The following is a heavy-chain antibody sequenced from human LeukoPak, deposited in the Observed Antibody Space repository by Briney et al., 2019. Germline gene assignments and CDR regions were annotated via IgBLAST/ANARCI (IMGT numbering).Heavy chain of an antibody. V-gene: IGHV4-34*01. Sequence: SETLSLTCAVYGESFSGYYWSWLRQPPGKGLEWIGEINHSGSTNYNPSLKSRVTISLDTSKNQFSLKLTSVTAADTAVYYCAREGIAAAAIDYWGQGNLVTVSS. D-gene: IGHD6-13*01. CDR2: INHSGST. J-gene: IGHJ4*02. CDR1: GESFSGYY. CDR3: AREGIAAAAIDY.